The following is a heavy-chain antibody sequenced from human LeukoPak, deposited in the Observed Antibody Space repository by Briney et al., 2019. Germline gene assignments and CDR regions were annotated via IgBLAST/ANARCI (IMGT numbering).Heavy chain of an antibody. V-gene: IGHV3-48*02. CDR2: ISSSTSTI. CDR1: GFTFSSYS. Sequence: GGSLRLSCAASGFTFSSYSMNWVRQAPGKGLEWVSYISSSTSTIYYADSVKGRFTIPRDNAKNSLCLQMNSLRDEDTAVYYCARGHNDAFDIWGQGTMVTVSS. CDR3: ARGHNDAFDI. J-gene: IGHJ3*02.